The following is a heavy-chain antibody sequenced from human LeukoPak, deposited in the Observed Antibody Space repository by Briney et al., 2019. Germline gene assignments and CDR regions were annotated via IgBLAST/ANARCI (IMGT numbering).Heavy chain of an antibody. Sequence: SETLSLTCAVYGGSFSGYYWSWIRQPPGEGLEWIGEINHSGSTNYNPSLKSRVTISVDTSKNQFSLKLSSVTAADTAVYYCARGAVWQLVRFYYGMDVWGQGTTVTVSS. D-gene: IGHD6-13*01. J-gene: IGHJ6*02. CDR3: ARGAVWQLVRFYYGMDV. V-gene: IGHV4-34*01. CDR1: GGSFSGYY. CDR2: INHSGST.